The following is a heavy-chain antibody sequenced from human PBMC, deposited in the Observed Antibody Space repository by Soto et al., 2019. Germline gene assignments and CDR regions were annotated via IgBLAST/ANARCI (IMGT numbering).Heavy chain of an antibody. CDR3: AHWGPYGDYVGVYFHH. CDR2: IYWDDGK. J-gene: IGHJ1*01. V-gene: IGHV2-5*02. D-gene: IGHD4-17*01. CDR1: GFSLSTSGVG. Sequence: QITLRESGPTLVNPTQTLTLTCTFSGFSLSTSGVGVGWISQPPGKTLEWLALIYWDDGKRYSPSLRSRLTITKDTPENQVVLTATNMDPVDTATYYSAHWGPYGDYVGVYFHHWGQGTLVTVCS.